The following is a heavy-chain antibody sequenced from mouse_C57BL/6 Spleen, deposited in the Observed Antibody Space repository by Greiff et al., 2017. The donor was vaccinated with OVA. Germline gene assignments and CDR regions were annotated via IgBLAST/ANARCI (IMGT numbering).Heavy chain of an antibody. CDR2: ISDGGSYT. J-gene: IGHJ4*01. CDR3: ARESGVTTDYYAMDY. Sequence: EVQRVESGGGLVKPGGSLKLSCAASGFTFSSYAMSWVRQTPEKRLEWVATISDGGSYTYYPDNVQGRFTISRDNAKNNLYLQMSHLKSEDTAMYYCARESGVTTDYYAMDYWGQGTSVTVSS. D-gene: IGHD2-2*01. V-gene: IGHV5-4*01. CDR1: GFTFSSYA.